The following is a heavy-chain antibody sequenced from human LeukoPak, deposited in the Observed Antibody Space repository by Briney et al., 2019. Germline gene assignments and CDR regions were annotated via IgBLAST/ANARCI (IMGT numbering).Heavy chain of an antibody. CDR3: ARGASEFGVLNN. V-gene: IGHV4-59*01. CDR2: FYYSGNT. CDR1: GASITNNY. J-gene: IGHJ4*02. Sequence: SETLSLTCTVSGASITNNYWSWIRQPPGKRLEYIGYFYYSGNTYYNPSLKSRATISGDTSKKQVSLKLTSVTAADTAVYYCARGASEFGVLNNWGQGTLVTVSS. D-gene: IGHD3-3*01.